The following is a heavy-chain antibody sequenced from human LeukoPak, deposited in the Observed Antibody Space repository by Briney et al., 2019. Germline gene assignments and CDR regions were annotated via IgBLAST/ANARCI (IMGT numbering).Heavy chain of an antibody. CDR1: GFIFRDYG. J-gene: IGHJ4*02. Sequence: PGGSLRLSCLTSGFIFRDYGLGWVRQAPGMGLEWVSFTRSRIYGGAPEYAASVRSRFSVSRDDSQSIAYLQMNNLQSEDTAVYYCARGQTVTGAKYYFDFWSPGTLVTVSS. D-gene: IGHD2/OR15-2a*01. CDR3: ARGQTVTGAKYYFDF. CDR2: TRSRIYGGAP. V-gene: IGHV3-49*04.